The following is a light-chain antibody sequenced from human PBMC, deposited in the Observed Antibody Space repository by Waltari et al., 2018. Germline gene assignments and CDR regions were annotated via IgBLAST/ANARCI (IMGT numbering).Light chain of an antibody. Sequence: QSVLTQPPSVSAAPGQTVTISCSGSSSNLGNNYVSWYQQLPGTAPKLLIYDNNKRPSGIPDRFSGSQSGTSATLGITGLQTGDEADYYCGTWDSSLSATVFGGGTKLTVL. CDR3: GTWDSSLSATV. CDR1: SSNLGNNY. CDR2: DNN. V-gene: IGLV1-51*01. J-gene: IGLJ2*01.